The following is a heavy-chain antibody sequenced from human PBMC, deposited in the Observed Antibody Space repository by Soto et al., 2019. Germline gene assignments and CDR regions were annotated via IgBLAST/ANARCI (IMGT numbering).Heavy chain of an antibody. CDR1: GYTFTSYG. CDR3: ASVQMLDGNSILYVMDV. V-gene: IGHV1-18*04. CDR2: ISAYNGNT. J-gene: IGHJ6*02. Sequence: QVQLVQSGAEVKKPGAAVKVSCKASGYTFTSYGISWVRQAPGQGLEWMGWISAYNGNTNYAQKLQGRVTMTTNTSTSTAYMQLRSLRSDDTAVDYGASVQMLDGNSILYVMDVWGQGTTVTVSS. D-gene: IGHD2-8*01.